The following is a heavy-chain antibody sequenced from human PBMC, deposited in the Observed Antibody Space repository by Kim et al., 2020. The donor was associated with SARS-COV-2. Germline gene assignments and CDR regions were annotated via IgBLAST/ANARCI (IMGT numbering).Heavy chain of an antibody. V-gene: IGHV4-39*01. CDR3: GRPQLTGAINWYFDL. J-gene: IGHJ2*01. D-gene: IGHD7-27*01. CDR2: IDYSGST. Sequence: SETLSLTCTVSGGSISSSTYCWGWIRQPPGKGLEWIASIDYSGSTSYNPSLQTRVTMSVDTSKNQFSLNLTSVTAADTAVYYCGRPQLTGAINWYFDLWG. CDR1: GGSISSSTYC.